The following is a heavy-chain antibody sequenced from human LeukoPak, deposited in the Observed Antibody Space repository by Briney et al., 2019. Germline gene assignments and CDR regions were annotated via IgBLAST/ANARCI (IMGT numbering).Heavy chain of an antibody. D-gene: IGHD5-24*01. CDR2: ISGNGGYT. J-gene: IGHJ4*02. V-gene: IGHV3-64*01. Sequence: PGGSLRLSCAASGFVFSTYAMHWVRQAPGKGLEYVSGISGNGGYTDYANSVKGRFTISRDNFKNTLYLQMGSLRAGDMAVYYCARDLFSGAEMATFDYWGQGTLVTVSS. CDR1: GFVFSTYA. CDR3: ARDLFSGAEMATFDY.